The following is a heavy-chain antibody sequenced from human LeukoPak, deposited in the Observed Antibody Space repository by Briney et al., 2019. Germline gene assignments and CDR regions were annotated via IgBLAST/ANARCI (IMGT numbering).Heavy chain of an antibody. CDR2: ISGSGDST. V-gene: IGHV3-23*01. D-gene: IGHD2-21*02. J-gene: IGHJ4*02. CDR1: LFTLSRYA. Sequence: GGSLRLSCAASLFTLSRYAMSWVRQAPGKGLEWVSGISGSGDSTYYADSVKGRFTISRDNSKNTVYLQMNSLRAEDTAVYYCATGLVTQFVYSGQGNLVTVSS. CDR3: ATGLVTQFVY.